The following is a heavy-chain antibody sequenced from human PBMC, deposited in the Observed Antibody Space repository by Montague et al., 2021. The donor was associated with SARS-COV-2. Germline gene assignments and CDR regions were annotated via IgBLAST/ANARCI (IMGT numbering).Heavy chain of an antibody. CDR2: IYYSGST. CDR3: ARSESPSYSSSPFDY. Sequence: TLSLTCIVSGGSISSGGYYWSWIRQHPGKGLEGIGYIYYSGSTYYNPSLKSRLSISLDTSKNHFSLRLSSVTAADMAVYYWARSESPSYSSSPFDYWGQGTLVTVSS. J-gene: IGHJ4*02. V-gene: IGHV4-31*03. D-gene: IGHD6-13*01. CDR1: GGSISSGGYY.